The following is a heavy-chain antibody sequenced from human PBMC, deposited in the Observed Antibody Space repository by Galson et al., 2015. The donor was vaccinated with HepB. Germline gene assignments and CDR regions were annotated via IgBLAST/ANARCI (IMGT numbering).Heavy chain of an antibody. Sequence: CKASGYTFTSYGISWVRQAPGQGLEWMGWLNTYNGNTNYAQKLQGRVTMTTDTSTSTAYMELRSLRSDDTAVYYCARSTVTTSTDWFDPWGQGTLVTVSS. CDR2: LNTYNGNT. J-gene: IGHJ5*02. D-gene: IGHD4-11*01. V-gene: IGHV1-18*01. CDR3: ARSTVTTSTDWFDP. CDR1: GYTFTSYG.